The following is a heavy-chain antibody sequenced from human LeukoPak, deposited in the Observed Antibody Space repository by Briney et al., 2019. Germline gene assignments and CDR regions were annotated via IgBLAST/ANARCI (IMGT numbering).Heavy chain of an antibody. D-gene: IGHD3-3*01. CDR2: IIPIFGTA. CDR3: ARVGDFWSGYPQRNWFDP. J-gene: IGHJ5*02. CDR1: GGTFSSYA. Sequence: ASVKVSCKASGGTFSSYAISWVRQAPGQGREWMGGIIPIFGTANYAQKFQGRVTITADESTSTAYMELSSLRSEDTAVYYCARVGDFWSGYPQRNWFDPWGQGTLVTVSS. V-gene: IGHV1-69*13.